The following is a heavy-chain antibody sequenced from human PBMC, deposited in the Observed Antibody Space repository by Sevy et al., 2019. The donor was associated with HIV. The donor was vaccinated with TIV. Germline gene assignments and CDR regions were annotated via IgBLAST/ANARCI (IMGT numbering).Heavy chain of an antibody. Sequence: ASVKGSCKASGYNFYIHWVRQAPGQGLEWMGRVTPNSGATTYAQRFQGRVAMTMDTSISTAYMELSGLKSDDTAIYYCAGQSLGWYNWFDPWGQGTLVTVSS. CDR3: AGQSLGWYNWFDP. V-gene: IGHV1-2*06. D-gene: IGHD6-19*01. CDR2: VTPNSGAT. J-gene: IGHJ5*02. CDR1: GYNFY.